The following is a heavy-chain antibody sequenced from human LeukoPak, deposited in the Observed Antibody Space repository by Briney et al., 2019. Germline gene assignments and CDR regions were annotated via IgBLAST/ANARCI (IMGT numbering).Heavy chain of an antibody. D-gene: IGHD3-10*01. V-gene: IGHV1-69*01. CDR3: ASYVCRYCSSISLSLLWFGESFDY. J-gene: IGHJ4*02. CDR1: GGTFSSYA. CDR2: VFPIFGTA. Sequence: GASVTVSFKASGGTFSSYAISWVRQAPGQGLEWTGGVFPIFGTANFAQKFQGRVTITAAESTSTAYMELSSLRSEDTAVYYCASYVCRYCSSISLSLLWFGESFDYWGQGTLVTVSS.